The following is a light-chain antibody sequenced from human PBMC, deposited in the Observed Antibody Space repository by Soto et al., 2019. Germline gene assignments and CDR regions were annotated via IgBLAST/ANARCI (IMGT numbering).Light chain of an antibody. Sequence: EVVLTQSPGALSLSPRERAALSCMASQSIGSSYLAWYQQKPGQAPRLLIYGASSRATGIPDRFSGGGSGTDFTLTISRLEPEDFAVYYCQQYGSSPPYTFGQG. CDR3: QQYGSSPPYT. J-gene: IGKJ2*01. CDR1: QSIGSSY. V-gene: IGKV3-20*01. CDR2: GAS.